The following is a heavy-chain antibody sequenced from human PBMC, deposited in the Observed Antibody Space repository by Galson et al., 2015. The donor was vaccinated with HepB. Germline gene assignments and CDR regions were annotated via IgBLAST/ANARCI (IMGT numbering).Heavy chain of an antibody. CDR1: GYTFTSYG. Sequence: SVKVSCKASGYTFTSYGISWVRQAPGQGLEWMGWISAYNGNTNYAQKLQGRVTMTTDTSTSTAYMELRSLRSNDTAVYYCATALGAAAPNGMDVWGQGTMVTVSS. CDR2: ISAYNGNT. J-gene: IGHJ6*02. D-gene: IGHD6-13*01. V-gene: IGHV1-18*01. CDR3: ATALGAAAPNGMDV.